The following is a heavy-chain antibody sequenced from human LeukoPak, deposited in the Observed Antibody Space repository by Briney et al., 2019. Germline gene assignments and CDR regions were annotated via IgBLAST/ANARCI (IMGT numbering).Heavy chain of an antibody. J-gene: IGHJ4*02. CDR1: GFTFSNYA. Sequence: GGSLRLSCAASGFTFSNYAMSWVRQAPGKGLEWVSATTGSGGNTYYADSVKGRFTISRDNSKNTLYLQMNSLRAEDTAVYYCAKWGDFDVLTGYYVPDFWGQGTLVTVSS. V-gene: IGHV3-23*01. D-gene: IGHD3-9*01. CDR3: AKWGDFDVLTGYYVPDF. CDR2: TTGSGGNT.